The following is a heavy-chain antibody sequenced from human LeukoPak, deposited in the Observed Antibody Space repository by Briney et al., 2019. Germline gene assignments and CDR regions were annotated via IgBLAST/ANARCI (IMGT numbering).Heavy chain of an antibody. CDR1: GGSISSSY. Sequence: SETLSLTCTVSGGSISSSYWSWIRQPPGKGLEWIGYIYYSGSTNYNPSLKSRVSISPDTSKNQFSPKLSSVTAADTAVYYCARVLRDYYDSSGHTIDYWGQGTLVTVSS. CDR2: IYYSGST. J-gene: IGHJ4*02. V-gene: IGHV4-59*01. D-gene: IGHD3-22*01. CDR3: ARVLRDYYDSSGHTIDY.